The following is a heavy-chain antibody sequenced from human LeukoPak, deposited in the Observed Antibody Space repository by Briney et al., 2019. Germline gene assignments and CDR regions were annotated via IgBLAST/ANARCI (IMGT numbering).Heavy chain of an antibody. CDR1: GFTFGNYW. D-gene: IGHD7-27*01. J-gene: IGHJ4*02. CDR3: TTSNWGAWY. CDR2: IKQDGSEK. V-gene: IGHV3-7*01. Sequence: PGGSLRLSCAASGFTFGNYWMSWVRQAPGKGLEWVANIKQDGSEKDCVDSVKGRFTISRDNAKNSLYLQMNSLRAEDTAVYYCTTSNWGAWYWGQGTLVTVSS.